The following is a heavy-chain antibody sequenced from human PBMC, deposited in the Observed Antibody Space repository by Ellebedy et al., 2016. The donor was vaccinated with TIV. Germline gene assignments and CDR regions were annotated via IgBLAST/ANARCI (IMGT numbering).Heavy chain of an antibody. D-gene: IGHD2-21*01. CDR2: IGRDGSEQ. Sequence: GESLKISXAASGFTLSNYWMSWVRHTPGKGLQWVTNIGRDGSEQYYVASVEGRFTVSRDNAKNSLYLQMNSLRPEDTALYYCAKDYSSVSYYYMDVWGKGTTVIVSS. J-gene: IGHJ6*03. V-gene: IGHV3-7*03. CDR1: GFTLSNYW. CDR3: AKDYSSVSYYYMDV.